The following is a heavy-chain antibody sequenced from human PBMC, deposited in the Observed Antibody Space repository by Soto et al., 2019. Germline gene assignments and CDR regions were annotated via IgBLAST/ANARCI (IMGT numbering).Heavy chain of an antibody. J-gene: IGHJ4*02. Sequence: QVQLVQSGAEVKKPGASVKVSCKASGYTFTSYGISWVRQAPGQGLEWMGWISAYNGNTNYAQKLQGRVTMTTDTPTSTAYRALRRLVSDDAAVYYCARERGARGDTDYWGQGTLVTVSS. D-gene: IGHD3-16*01. CDR2: ISAYNGNT. V-gene: IGHV1-18*04. CDR1: GYTFTSYG. CDR3: ARERGARGDTDY.